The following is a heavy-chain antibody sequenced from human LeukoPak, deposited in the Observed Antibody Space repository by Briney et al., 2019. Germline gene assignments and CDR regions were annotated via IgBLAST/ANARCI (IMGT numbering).Heavy chain of an antibody. CDR2: LQYDRTNV. J-gene: IGHJ4*02. CDR1: RFSFSSYG. Sequence: LGGSLRLSCAASRFSFSSYGMHWVRQAPGKGLEWVAYLQYDRTNVQYADSVRGRFTISRDNSKNSLYLQMNSLRAEDTALYYCASVQGRIKQLGSDYWGQGTLVTVSS. D-gene: IGHD6-6*01. V-gene: IGHV3-30*02. CDR3: ASVQGRIKQLGSDY.